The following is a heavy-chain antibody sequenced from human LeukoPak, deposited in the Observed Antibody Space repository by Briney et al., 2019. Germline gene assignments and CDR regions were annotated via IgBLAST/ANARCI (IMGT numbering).Heavy chain of an antibody. CDR1: GYSFTSYW. J-gene: IGHJ3*02. Sequence: GESLKISCEGSGYSFTSYWITWVRQMPGKGLEWMGRIDPSDSYTNYSPSFQGRVTISTDKSISTAYLQWSSLKASDTAMYYCARFSNDAFDIWGQGTMVTVSS. CDR3: ARFSNDAFDI. CDR2: IDPSDSYT. V-gene: IGHV5-10-1*01.